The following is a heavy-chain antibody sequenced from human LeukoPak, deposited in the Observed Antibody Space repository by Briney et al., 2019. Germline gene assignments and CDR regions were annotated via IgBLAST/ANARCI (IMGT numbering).Heavy chain of an antibody. V-gene: IGHV3-23*03. CDR1: GFTFSSYA. D-gene: IGHD5-12*01. CDR2: IYSGGSI. CDR3: AKDGESGYGYYYYMDV. Sequence: GGSLRLSCAASGFTFSSYAMSWVRQAPGKGLEWVSVIYSGGSIYYADSVKGRFTISRDNSKNTLYLQMNSLRAEDTAVYYCAKDGESGYGYYYYMDVWGKGTTVTISS. J-gene: IGHJ6*03.